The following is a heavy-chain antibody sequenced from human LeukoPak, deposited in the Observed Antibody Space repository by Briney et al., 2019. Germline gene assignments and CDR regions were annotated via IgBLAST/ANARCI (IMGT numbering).Heavy chain of an antibody. Sequence: SETLSLTCMVPRGSTTSYIWCWIRPPPGKGREYNGYIYYSGRTNYNASLKSRVTMSVDASKNQFSLNLISVTAADTAVYYCARGPTRYYCDYWGQGSLVSVSS. CDR2: IYYSGRT. V-gene: IGHV4-59*01. CDR1: RGSTTSYI. CDR3: ARGPTRYYCDY. D-gene: IGHD4-17*01. J-gene: IGHJ4*02.